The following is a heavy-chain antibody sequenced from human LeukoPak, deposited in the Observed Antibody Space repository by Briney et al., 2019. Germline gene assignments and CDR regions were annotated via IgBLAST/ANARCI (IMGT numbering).Heavy chain of an antibody. D-gene: IGHD3-22*01. Sequence: GASVKVSCKASGYTFTSYYMHWVRQAPGQGLEWMGIINPSGGSTSYAQKFQGRVTMTRDTSTSTVYMELSGLRSEDTAVYYCARDLDSSGYWNWFDPWGQGTLVTVSS. CDR1: GYTFTSYY. CDR3: ARDLDSSGYWNWFDP. CDR2: INPSGGST. V-gene: IGHV1-46*01. J-gene: IGHJ5*02.